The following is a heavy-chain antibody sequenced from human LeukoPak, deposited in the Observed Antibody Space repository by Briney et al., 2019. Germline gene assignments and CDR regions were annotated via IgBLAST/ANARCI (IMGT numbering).Heavy chain of an antibody. Sequence: ASVKVSCKASGYTFTSYDINWVRQATGQALEWIGWMNPNSGNTGYAQKFQGRVTITRNTSISTAYMELSSLRSEDTAVYYCARDTYYYDSSGFGYWGQGTLVTVSS. D-gene: IGHD3-22*01. CDR1: GYTFTSYD. J-gene: IGHJ4*02. CDR3: ARDTYYYDSSGFGY. V-gene: IGHV1-8*03. CDR2: MNPNSGNT.